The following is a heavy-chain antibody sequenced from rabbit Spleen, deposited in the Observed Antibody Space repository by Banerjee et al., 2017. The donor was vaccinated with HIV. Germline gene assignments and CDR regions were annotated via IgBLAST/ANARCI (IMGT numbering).Heavy chain of an antibody. CDR1: GIDFSSDSY. CDR3: ARNYVNAFDP. D-gene: IGHD1-1*01. J-gene: IGHJ2*01. CDR2: IEAGSSGFT. V-gene: IGHV1S40*01. Sequence: QQLEESGGGLVKPGASLTLTCKASGIDFSSDSYMCWVRQAPGKGLEWIACIEAGSSGFTYFASWAKGRFTISKTSSTTVTLQMTSLTAADTATYFCARNYVNAFDPWGPGTLVTVS.